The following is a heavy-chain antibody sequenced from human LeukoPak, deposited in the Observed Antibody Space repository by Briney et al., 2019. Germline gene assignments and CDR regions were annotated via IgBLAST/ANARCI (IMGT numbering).Heavy chain of an antibody. CDR2: INPSGGST. J-gene: IGHJ4*02. V-gene: IGHV1-46*01. Sequence: ASVKVSCKASGYTFTSYYMHWVRQAPGQGLEWMGIINPSGGSTSYAQKFQGRVTMTRDTSTSTVYMELSSLRSEDTAVYYCARGGAHGFWSGYYIRDKYYFDYWGQGTLVTVSS. CDR1: GYTFTSYY. CDR3: ARGGAHGFWSGYYIRDKYYFDY. D-gene: IGHD3-3*01.